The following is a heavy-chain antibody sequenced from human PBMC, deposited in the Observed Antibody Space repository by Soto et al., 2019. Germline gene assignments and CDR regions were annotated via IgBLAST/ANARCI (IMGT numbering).Heavy chain of an antibody. D-gene: IGHD1-1*01. CDR1: GGTFSSYA. CDR3: ARGGVQLERRQPPRCDP. V-gene: IGHV1-69*01. CDR2: IIPIFGTA. Sequence: QVQLVQSGAEVKKPGSSVKVSCKASGGTFSSYAISWVRQAPGQGLEWMGGIIPIFGTANYAQKFQGRVTITADEATSTAYMERSSRRSEDTAVYYCARGGVQLERRQPPRCDPWGQGTLVTVSS. J-gene: IGHJ5*02.